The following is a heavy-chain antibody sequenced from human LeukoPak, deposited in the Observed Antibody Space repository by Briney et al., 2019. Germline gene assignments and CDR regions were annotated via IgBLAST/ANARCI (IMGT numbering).Heavy chain of an antibody. CDR1: GFPFSSYG. CDR2: ISGSGSGGST. CDR3: AKATSVTTLFDY. V-gene: IGHV3-23*01. Sequence: GGSLRLSCAASGFPFSSYGMTWVRQAPGKGLEWVSAISGSGSGGSTYYADSVKGRFTISRDSSKNTLYLQMNSLRVEDTAVYYCAKATSVTTLFDYWGQGTLVTVSS. D-gene: IGHD4-17*01. J-gene: IGHJ4*02.